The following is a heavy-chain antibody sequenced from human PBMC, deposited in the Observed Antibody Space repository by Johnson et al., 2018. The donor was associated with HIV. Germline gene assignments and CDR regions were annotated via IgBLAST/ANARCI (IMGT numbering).Heavy chain of an antibody. CDR1: GFTFSSYA. CDR2: ISNDGGNK. D-gene: IGHD6-13*01. Sequence: QVQLVESGGGVVQPGRSLRLSCTASGFTFSSYAMHWVRQAPGKGLEWVAVISNDGGNKYYADSVKGRFTISRDNSKNTLYLQMNSLRAEDTAVYYCAKDQIPAAASRAFDIWGQGTMVTVSS. V-gene: IGHV3-30*04. J-gene: IGHJ3*02. CDR3: AKDQIPAAASRAFDI.